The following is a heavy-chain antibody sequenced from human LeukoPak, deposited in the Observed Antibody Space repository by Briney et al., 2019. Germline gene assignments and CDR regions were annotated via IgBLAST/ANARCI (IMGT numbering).Heavy chain of an antibody. Sequence: GSLRLSCAASGFTFSSYGMSWIRQPPGKGLEWVGEINHSGSTNYNPSLKSRVTISVDTSKNQFSLKLSSVTAADTAVYYCARLRKPALRRWGQGVFDYWGQGTLVTVSS. CDR1: GFTFSSYG. CDR3: ARLRKPALRRWGQGVFDY. V-gene: IGHV4-34*01. J-gene: IGHJ4*02. CDR2: INHSGST. D-gene: IGHD4-17*01.